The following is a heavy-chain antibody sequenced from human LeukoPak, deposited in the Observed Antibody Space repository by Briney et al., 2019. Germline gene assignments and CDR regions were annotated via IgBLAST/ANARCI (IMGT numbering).Heavy chain of an antibody. CDR2: IKLDGSET. CDR3: ANALGAHYFDY. J-gene: IGHJ4*02. V-gene: IGHV3-7*05. CDR1: GFTFSNYW. D-gene: IGHD1-26*01. Sequence: GGSLRLSCAASGFTFSNYWMIWVRQAPGKGLEWVANIKLDGSETYYVDSVRGRFSISRDDARNSVYLQMNSLRAEDTAVYYCANALGAHYFDYWGQGTLVTVSS.